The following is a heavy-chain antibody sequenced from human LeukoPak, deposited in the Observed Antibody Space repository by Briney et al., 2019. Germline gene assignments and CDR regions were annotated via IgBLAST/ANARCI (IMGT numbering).Heavy chain of an antibody. Sequence: SETLSLTCTVSGGSITSNDHYWSWIRQSPGKGLEWIGNIYYSGTTYYDPSLKSRVSISVDTSQSQFSLNLSSVTAADTAVYYCARYRCTTATCGFDPWGQGALVTVSS. CDR1: GGSITSNDHY. J-gene: IGHJ5*02. CDR2: IYYSGTT. D-gene: IGHD2/OR15-2a*01. CDR3: ARYRCTTATCGFDP. V-gene: IGHV4-30-4*08.